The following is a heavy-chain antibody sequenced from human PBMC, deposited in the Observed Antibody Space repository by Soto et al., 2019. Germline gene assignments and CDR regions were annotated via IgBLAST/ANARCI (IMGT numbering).Heavy chain of an antibody. CDR2: ISSSSSYI. CDR1: GFTFSSYS. V-gene: IGHV3-21*01. CDR3: ARDLTPNNWFDP. J-gene: IGHJ5*02. Sequence: GGSLRLSCAASGFTFSSYSMNWVRQAPGKGLEWVSSISSSSSYIYYADSVKGRFTISRDNAKNSLYLQMNSLRAEDTAVYYCARDLTPNNWFDPWGQGTLVTVSS. D-gene: IGHD7-27*01.